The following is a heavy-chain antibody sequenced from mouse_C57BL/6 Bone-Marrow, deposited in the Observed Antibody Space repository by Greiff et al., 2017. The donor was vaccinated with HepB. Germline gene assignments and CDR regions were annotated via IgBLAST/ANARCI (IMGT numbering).Heavy chain of an antibody. Sequence: DVKLQESGGGLVQPGESLKLSCESNEYEFPSHDMSWVRKTPEKRLELVAAINSDGGSTYYPDTMERRFIISRDNTTKTLYLQMSSLRSEDTALYYCARIYYDYDSAWFAYWGQGTLVTVSA. V-gene: IGHV5-2*01. CDR2: INSDGGST. CDR1: EYEFPSHD. CDR3: ARIYYDYDSAWFAY. J-gene: IGHJ3*01. D-gene: IGHD2-4*01.